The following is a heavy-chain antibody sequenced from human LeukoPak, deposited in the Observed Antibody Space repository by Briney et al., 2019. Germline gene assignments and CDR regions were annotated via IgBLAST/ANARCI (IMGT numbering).Heavy chain of an antibody. CDR1: GYTFTDYY. V-gene: IGHV1-2*02. CDR2: VNPNNGGT. J-gene: IGHJ1*01. CDR3: ARDNYGSASYFKW. D-gene: IGHD3-10*01. Sequence: ASVKVSFTASGYTFTDYYIHWVRQAPGQGLEWMGWVNPNNGGTKYAQNFQGRVTMTRETSISTAYMELRRLRSDDTAVYYCARDNYGSASYFKWWGESNLVTVSS.